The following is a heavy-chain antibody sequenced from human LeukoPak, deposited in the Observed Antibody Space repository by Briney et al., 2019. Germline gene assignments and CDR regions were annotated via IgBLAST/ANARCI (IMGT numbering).Heavy chain of an antibody. V-gene: IGHV3-9*01. J-gene: IGHJ3*02. CDR1: GFTFDDYA. Sequence: PGRSLRLSCAASGFTFDDYAMHWVRQVPGKGLEWVAGISRHSDSIGYADSVKGRFTISRDNAKNSLYLQMSSLRAEDTALYYCVKVPHYYGSGSYRDPAFDMWGQGTMVTVSS. D-gene: IGHD3-10*01. CDR3: VKVPHYYGSGSYRDPAFDM. CDR2: ISRHSDSI.